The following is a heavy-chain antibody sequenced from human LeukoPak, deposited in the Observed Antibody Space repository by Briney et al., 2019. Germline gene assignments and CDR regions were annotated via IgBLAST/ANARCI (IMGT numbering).Heavy chain of an antibody. V-gene: IGHV1-18*01. J-gene: IGHJ5*02. Sequence: ASVKVSCKASGYTFTSYGISWVRQAPGQGLECMGWISAYNGNTNYAQKLQGRVTMTTDTSTSTAYMELRSLRSDDTAVYYCARDRLYCSGGSCYSSWFDPWGQGTLVTVSS. CDR3: ARDRLYCSGGSCYSSWFDP. CDR2: ISAYNGNT. CDR1: GYTFTSYG. D-gene: IGHD2-15*01.